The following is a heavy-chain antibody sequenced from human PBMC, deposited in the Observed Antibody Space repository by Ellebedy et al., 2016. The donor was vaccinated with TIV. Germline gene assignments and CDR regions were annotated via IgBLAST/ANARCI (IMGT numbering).Heavy chain of an antibody. V-gene: IGHV3-74*01. J-gene: IGHJ6*02. CDR2: ISGDGSVT. CDR1: GFTPGSYR. Sequence: GGSLRLXXVASGFTPGSYRMHWVRQSPGKGLLWVSHISGDGSVTNYADSVKGRFIISRDNDKNILYLQMSSLRAEDTAVYFCAMGTSGYYYAMNVWGQGTMVTV. CDR3: AMGTSGYYYAMNV. D-gene: IGHD7-27*01.